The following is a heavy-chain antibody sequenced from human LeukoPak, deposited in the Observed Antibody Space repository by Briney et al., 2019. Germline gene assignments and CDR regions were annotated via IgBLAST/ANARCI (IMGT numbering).Heavy chain of an antibody. CDR1: GFTFSSYS. J-gene: IGHJ4*02. CDR2: ISTISSNI. D-gene: IGHD1-26*01. V-gene: IGHV3-48*01. Sequence: GGSLRLSCAPSGFTFSSYSMNWVRQPPEDGREWVSYISTISSNIYYADSVKGRFTISRDNAKNSLYLQMNSLRAEDTAVYYCARMYSGTYTGYWGQGTLVTVSS. CDR3: ARMYSGTYTGY.